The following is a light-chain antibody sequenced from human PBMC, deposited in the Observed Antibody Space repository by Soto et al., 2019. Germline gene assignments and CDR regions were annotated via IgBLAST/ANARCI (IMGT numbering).Light chain of an antibody. J-gene: IGKJ1*01. CDR2: SAS. V-gene: IGKV1-27*01. CDR3: QRYDSPQWT. CDR1: HDIHTY. Sequence: DIQMTQSPSSLSASVGDRLTITCRASHDIHTYLAWFQQKPGEVPKVLLYSASTLQSGVPSRFSGSGSGTDFTLTISGLQPEDVAAYYCQRYDSPQWTFGQGTKVEIK.